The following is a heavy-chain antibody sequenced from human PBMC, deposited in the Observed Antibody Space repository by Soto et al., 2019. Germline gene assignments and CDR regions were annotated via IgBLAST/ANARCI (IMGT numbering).Heavy chain of an antibody. V-gene: IGHV2-5*02. CDR2: IYWDDDK. D-gene: IGHD6-19*01. Sequence: QITLKESGPTLVKPTQTLTLTCTFSGFSLSTSGVGVGWIRQPPGKALEWLALIYWDDDKRYSPSLKSRLTITKDTSKNQVVLTRTNMDPVDTATYYCAHSRGDPVADPKGGWFDPWGQGTLVTVSS. J-gene: IGHJ5*02. CDR1: GFSLSTSGVG. CDR3: AHSRGDPVADPKGGWFDP.